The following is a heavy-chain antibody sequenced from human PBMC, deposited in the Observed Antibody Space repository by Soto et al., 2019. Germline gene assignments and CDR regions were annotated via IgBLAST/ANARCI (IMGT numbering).Heavy chain of an antibody. J-gene: IGHJ6*02. D-gene: IGHD6-6*01. Sequence: GGSLRLSCAASGFTFRSYAMHWVRQAPGKGLEWVAVISYDGSNKYYADSVKGRFTISRDNSKNTLYLQMNSLRAEDTAVYYCARAGGPGSSSYYYYGMAVWGQGTTFTVSS. CDR2: ISYDGSNK. V-gene: IGHV3-30-3*01. CDR3: ARAGGPGSSSYYYYGMAV. CDR1: GFTFRSYA.